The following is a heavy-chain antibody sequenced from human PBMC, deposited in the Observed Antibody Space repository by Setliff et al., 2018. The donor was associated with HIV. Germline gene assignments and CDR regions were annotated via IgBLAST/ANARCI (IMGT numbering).Heavy chain of an antibody. CDR2: IYSNGNT. D-gene: IGHD6-19*01. CDR1: GGSLSSGGFY. J-gene: IGHJ4*02. V-gene: IGHV4-31*03. Sequence: SETLSLTCSVSGGSLSSGGFYWSWIRHPPRKGLECIGYIYSNGNTYYNPSLKSRATISVDTSKNQFSLKLSSVTAADTAVYYCARASSGWYYVDYWGQGTLVTVSS. CDR3: ARASSGWYYVDY.